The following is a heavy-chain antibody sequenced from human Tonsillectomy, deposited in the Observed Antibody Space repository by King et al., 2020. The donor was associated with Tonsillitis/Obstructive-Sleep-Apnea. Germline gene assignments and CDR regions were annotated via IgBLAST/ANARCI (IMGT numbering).Heavy chain of an antibody. CDR2: IDPSDSYT. Sequence: QLVQSGAEVKKPGESLRISCKGSGYTFISYWITWVRQMPGKGLEWMGKIDPSDSYTSYSPSFQGHVTISADKSISTAYLQWSSLKASDTAMYYCAILYSSSWSNWAQGTLVTVSS. V-gene: IGHV5-10-1*01. CDR3: AILYSSSWSN. J-gene: IGHJ4*02. CDR1: GYTFISYW. D-gene: IGHD6-13*01.